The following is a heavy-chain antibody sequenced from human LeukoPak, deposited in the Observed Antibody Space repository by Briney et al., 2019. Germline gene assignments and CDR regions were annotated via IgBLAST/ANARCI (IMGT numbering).Heavy chain of an antibody. CDR3: TSLKGQAAAVTFDY. Sequence: GGSLRLSCAASGFTFSGSAMHWVRQASGKGLEWVGRIRSKANSYATAYAASVKGRFTISRDDSKNTAYLQMNSLKTEDTAVYYCTSLKGQAAAVTFDYWGQGTLVTVSS. CDR1: GFTFSGSA. V-gene: IGHV3-73*01. J-gene: IGHJ4*02. D-gene: IGHD6-13*01. CDR2: IRSKANSYAT.